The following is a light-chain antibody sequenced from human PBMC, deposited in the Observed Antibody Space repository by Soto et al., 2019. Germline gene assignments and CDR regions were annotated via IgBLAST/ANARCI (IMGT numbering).Light chain of an antibody. CDR3: QQYNSYT. J-gene: IGKJ3*01. CDR2: DAS. V-gene: IGKV1-5*01. Sequence: DIQMTQSPSTLSASVGDRVTITCRASQRISSWLAWYQQKPGKAPKLLIYDASSLESGVPSRFSGSGSGTEFTCTITSLQPDDFATYYYQQYNSYTFGPGTKVDIK. CDR1: QRISSW.